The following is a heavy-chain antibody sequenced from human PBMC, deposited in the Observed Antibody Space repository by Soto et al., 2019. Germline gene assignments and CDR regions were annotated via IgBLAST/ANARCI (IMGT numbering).Heavy chain of an antibody. Sequence: GSLRLSCAASGFTFSSYGMHWVRQAPGKGLEWVAVISYDGSNKYYADSVKGRFTISRDNSRNTLYLQMNSLRAEDTAVYYCEKLTAAAAPFDYWGQGTLVTVSS. CDR2: ISYDGSNK. CDR3: EKLTAAAAPFDY. D-gene: IGHD6-13*01. CDR1: GFTFSSYG. V-gene: IGHV3-30*18. J-gene: IGHJ4*02.